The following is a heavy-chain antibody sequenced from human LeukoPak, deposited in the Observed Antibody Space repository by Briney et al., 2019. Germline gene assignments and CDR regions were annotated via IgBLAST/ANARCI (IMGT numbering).Heavy chain of an antibody. CDR2: IRGSDGYT. J-gene: IGHJ3*01. V-gene: IGHV3-23*01. CDR3: ARDPNGDYIGAFEF. Sequence: GGSLRLSCEASGFTFGRYAMIWVRQAPGKGLEWVSAIRGSDGYTQYADSVKGRFTISRDNSRNTLYLQMNSLRAEDTAVYYCARDPNGDYIGAFEFWGQGTMVTVSS. CDR1: GFTFGRYA. D-gene: IGHD4-17*01.